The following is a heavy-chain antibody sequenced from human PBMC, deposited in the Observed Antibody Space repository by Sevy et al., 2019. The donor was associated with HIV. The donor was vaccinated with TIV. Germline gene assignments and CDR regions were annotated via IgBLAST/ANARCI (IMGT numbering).Heavy chain of an antibody. Sequence: GGCLRLSCAASGFTFSGAWMSWVRQVPGKGLEWLGRIKSESDGGATDYAAPVKGRFKISRDDSKKTVYLQVNSLQVEDTAVYYCCTNLGIYASKWGQGTPVTVSS. V-gene: IGHV3-15*01. CDR2: IKSESDGGAT. J-gene: IGHJ4*02. D-gene: IGHD3-16*01. CDR3: CTNLGIYASK. CDR1: GFTFSGAW.